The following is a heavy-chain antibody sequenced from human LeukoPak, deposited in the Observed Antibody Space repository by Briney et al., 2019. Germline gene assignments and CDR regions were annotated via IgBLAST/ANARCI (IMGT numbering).Heavy chain of an antibody. J-gene: IGHJ4*02. CDR3: ASNLYSSGWYTDY. D-gene: IGHD6-19*01. Sequence: RSSETLSLTCTVSGYSISSGYYWGWIRQPPGKGLEWIASIYHSGSTYYNPSLQSRVTISVDTSKNQFSLKLSSVAAADTAVYYCASNLYSSGWYTDYWGQGTLVTVSS. CDR2: IYHSGST. V-gene: IGHV4-38-2*02. CDR1: GYSISSGYY.